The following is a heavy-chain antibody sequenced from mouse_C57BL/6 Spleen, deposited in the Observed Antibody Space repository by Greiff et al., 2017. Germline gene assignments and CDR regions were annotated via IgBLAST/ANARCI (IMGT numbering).Heavy chain of an antibody. Sequence: LQQSGAELVRPGASVKLSCTASGFNIKDDYMHWVKQRPEQGLEWIGWIDPENGDTEYASKFQGKATITADTSSNTAYLQLSSLTSEDTAVYYCTTPDGYSRFAYWGQGTLVTVSA. CDR1: GFNIKDDY. J-gene: IGHJ3*01. CDR2: IDPENGDT. CDR3: TTPDGYSRFAY. D-gene: IGHD2-3*01. V-gene: IGHV14-4*01.